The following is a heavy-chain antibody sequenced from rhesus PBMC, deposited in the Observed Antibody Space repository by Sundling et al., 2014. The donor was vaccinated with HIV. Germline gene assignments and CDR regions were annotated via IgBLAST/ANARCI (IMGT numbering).Heavy chain of an antibody. CDR3: AREDVRSSWYFDY. Sequence: EVQLVESGGGLATPGGSLRLSCAASGFSFSDYYFHWVRQAPGKGLEWVSGISSTGGSTYYADSVKGRFTISRENAKNILYLQMDSLRAEDTAVYYCAREDVRSSWYFDYWGQGVLVTVSS. D-gene: IGHD6-13*01. CDR1: GFSFSDYY. J-gene: IGHJ4*01. V-gene: IGHV3-59*01. CDR2: ISSTGGST.